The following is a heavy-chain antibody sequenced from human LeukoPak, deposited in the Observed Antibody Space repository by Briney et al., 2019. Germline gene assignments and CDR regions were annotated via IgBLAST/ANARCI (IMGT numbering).Heavy chain of an antibody. CDR2: IIPILGTA. V-gene: IGHV1-69*13. D-gene: IGHD2-2*01. CDR1: GGTFRSYG. CDR3: ARGLYCSSSTSCYDYGMDV. Sequence: SVKVSCKVSGGTFRSYGLNWVRQAPGQGLEWMGGIIPILGTAKYAQKLQGRVTITADESTSTAYMELSSLRSEDTAVYYCARGLYCSSSTSCYDYGMDVWGQGTTVTVSS. J-gene: IGHJ6*02.